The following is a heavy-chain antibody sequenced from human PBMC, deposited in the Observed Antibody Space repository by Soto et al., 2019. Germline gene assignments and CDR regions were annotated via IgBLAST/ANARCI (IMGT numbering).Heavy chain of an antibody. CDR1: GFTFSSYS. CDR2: LSVIGDYT. CDR3: ARDSKNRQDGMDV. J-gene: IGHJ6*02. V-gene: IGHV3-21*01. Sequence: GGALRLSCEGSGFTFSSYSINWVRQAPGKGLEWVSSLSVIGDYTFYADSVKGRFTISRDNAKNSLFLQMDSLRAEDTAVYFCARDSKNRQDGMDVWGQGTTVTVSS. D-gene: IGHD4-4*01.